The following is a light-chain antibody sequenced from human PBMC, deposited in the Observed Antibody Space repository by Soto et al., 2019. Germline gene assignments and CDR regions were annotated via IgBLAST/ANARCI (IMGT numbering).Light chain of an antibody. V-gene: IGKV1D-12*01. CDR3: QQAKTFPVT. CDR1: QAIAKW. Sequence: DIPMTQFPFSVSASVGDRVTFTCRASQAIAKWVAWYQVKPGKAPQFLIYGASTSQSGVPTRFSGSGSGTEFTLTISSRQPEDSGTYYCQQAKTFPVTFGQGTRL. CDR2: GAS. J-gene: IGKJ5*01.